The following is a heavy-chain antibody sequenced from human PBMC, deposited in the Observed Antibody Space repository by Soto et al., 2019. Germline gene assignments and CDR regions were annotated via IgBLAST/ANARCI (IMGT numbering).Heavy chain of an antibody. Sequence: VTVSCKPSASTFTRDAIHSVPQAPGQRLEWMGWISAYNGNTNYAQKLQGRVTMTTDTSTSTAYMELRSLRSDDTAVYYCARLRDMVRGVIIVWYFDYWGQGTLVTVSS. CDR2: ISAYNGNT. V-gene: IGHV1-18*01. CDR1: ASTFTRDA. CDR3: ARLRDMVRGVIIVWYFDY. J-gene: IGHJ4*02. D-gene: IGHD3-10*01.